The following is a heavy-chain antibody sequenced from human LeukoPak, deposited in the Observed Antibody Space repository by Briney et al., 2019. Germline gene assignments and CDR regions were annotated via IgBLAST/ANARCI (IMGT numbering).Heavy chain of an antibody. D-gene: IGHD3-22*01. CDR2: IWYDGSNK. CDR3: ARGLYDSSGVEDY. V-gene: IGHV3-33*01. Sequence: PGRSLRLSCAASGFTFSSYGMHWVRQAPGKGLEWVAVIWYDGSNKYYADSVKGRFTISRDNSKNTLYLQINSLRAEDTAVYYCARGLYDSSGVEDYWGQGTLVTVSS. CDR1: GFTFSSYG. J-gene: IGHJ4*02.